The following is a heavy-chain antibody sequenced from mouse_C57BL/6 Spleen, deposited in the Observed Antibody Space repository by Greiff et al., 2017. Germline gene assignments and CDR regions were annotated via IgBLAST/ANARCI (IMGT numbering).Heavy chain of an antibody. CDR1: GYSFTGYF. Sequence: VQLKQSGPELVKPGASVKISCKASGYSFTGYFMNWVMQSHGKSLEWIGRINPYTGGTFYNQKFKGKATLTVDNSSSPAHMELRSLTSEDSAVYYCARSSFTAVVRDWFAYWGQGTLVTVSA. CDR2: INPYTGGT. V-gene: IGHV1-20*01. D-gene: IGHD1-1*01. J-gene: IGHJ3*01. CDR3: ARSSFTAVVRDWFAY.